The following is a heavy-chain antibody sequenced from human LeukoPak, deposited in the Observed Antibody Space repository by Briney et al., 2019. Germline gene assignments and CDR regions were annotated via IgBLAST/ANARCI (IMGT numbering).Heavy chain of an antibody. CDR1: GYSINSGYY. J-gene: IGHJ4*02. Sequence: KPSETLSLTCTVSGYSINSGYYWGWIRQPPGKGLEWIGYIYHSGRTYYNPSLKSRVTISVDTSKNHFSLRLSSVTAADTAVYYCARDQVRGGYGGMDYWGQGTLVTVSS. CDR3: ARDQVRGGYGGMDY. D-gene: IGHD4-23*01. V-gene: IGHV4-38-2*02. CDR2: IYHSGRT.